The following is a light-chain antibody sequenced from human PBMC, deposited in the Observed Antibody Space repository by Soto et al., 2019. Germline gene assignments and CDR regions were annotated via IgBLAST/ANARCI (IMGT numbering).Light chain of an antibody. J-gene: IGKJ4*01. CDR3: QQSHSLPLT. CDR1: QNIVTY. V-gene: IGKV1-39*01. CDR2: AAS. Sequence: DIQMTQSPSSLSASRGDRVTITCRASQNIVTYLSWYQQKAGKAPELLIYAASSLQSGVPSRFSGSGSGTDFTLTISSLHPEDFATYYCQQSHSLPLTFGGGTKVDIK.